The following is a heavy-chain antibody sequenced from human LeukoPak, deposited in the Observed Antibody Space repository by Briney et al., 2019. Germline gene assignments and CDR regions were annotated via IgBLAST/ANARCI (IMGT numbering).Heavy chain of an antibody. Sequence: ASVKVSCKVSGYTLTELSMHWVRQAPGQGLEWMGIINTSGGSTSSAQKFQGRVTMTRDTSTSTVYMELSGLRSEDTALYYCARDAFLSGSLSPIDYWGQGTLVTVSS. CDR1: GYTLTELS. V-gene: IGHV1-46*01. CDR2: INTSGGST. CDR3: ARDAFLSGSLSPIDY. J-gene: IGHJ4*02. D-gene: IGHD5-12*01.